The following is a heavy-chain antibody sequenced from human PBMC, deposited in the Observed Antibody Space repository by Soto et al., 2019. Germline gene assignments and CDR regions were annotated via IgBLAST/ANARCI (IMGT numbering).Heavy chain of an antibody. CDR2: IMPIIGTA. CDR3: ARDLEFRDCNISHLDY. D-gene: IGHD2-21*01. V-gene: IGHV1-69*01. Sequence: QVQLVQSGAEVKKPGSSVKVSCKASGGTFSSHVFNWVRQAPGQGLEWMGGIMPIIGTANYEQKFQGRVTITADESTSTAYMELSNLRSEDTAVYYCARDLEFRDCNISHLDYWGQGTLVTVSS. CDR1: GGTFSSHV. J-gene: IGHJ4*02.